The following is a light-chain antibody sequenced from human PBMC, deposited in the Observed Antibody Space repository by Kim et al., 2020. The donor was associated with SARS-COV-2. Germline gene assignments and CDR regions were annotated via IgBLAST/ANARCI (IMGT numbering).Light chain of an antibody. CDR2: DAT. Sequence: SPGERATLPCRASQTINNKLVWYQQKPGQAPSLLIYDATTRATGVPARFIGSGSETDFTLTISSLQSEDFAVYYCQQSNDWPPLTFGQGTKVDIK. J-gene: IGKJ1*01. CDR3: QQSNDWPPLT. CDR1: QTINNK. V-gene: IGKV3-15*01.